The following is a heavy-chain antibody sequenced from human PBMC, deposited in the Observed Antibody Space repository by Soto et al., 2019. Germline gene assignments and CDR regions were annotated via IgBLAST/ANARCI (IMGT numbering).Heavy chain of an antibody. CDR1: GGSFSGYY. J-gene: IGHJ5*02. V-gene: IGHV4-34*01. Sequence: SETLSLTCAVYGGSFSGYYWSWIRQPPGKGLEWIGEINHSGSTNYNPSLKSRVTISVDTSKNQFSLKLSSVTAADTAVYYCARRSYSSSWSGYSGPKPTRLRWFDPWGQGTLVTVS. CDR2: INHSGST. D-gene: IGHD6-13*01. CDR3: ARRSYSSSWSGYSGPKPTRLRWFDP.